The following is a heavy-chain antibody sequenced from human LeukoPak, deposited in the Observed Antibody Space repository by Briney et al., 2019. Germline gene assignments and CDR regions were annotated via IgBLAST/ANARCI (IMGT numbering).Heavy chain of an antibody. CDR3: ARVHGGGNFPFTAFDI. V-gene: IGHV4-59*01. D-gene: IGHD4-23*01. CDR2: IYYSGST. J-gene: IGHJ3*02. CDR1: GGSISSYY. Sequence: PSETLSITCTVSGGSISSYYWSWIRQPPGKGLEWIGYIYYSGSTNYNPSLKSRVTISVDTSKNQFSLKLSSVTAADTAVYYCARVHGGGNFPFTAFDIWGQGTMVTVSS.